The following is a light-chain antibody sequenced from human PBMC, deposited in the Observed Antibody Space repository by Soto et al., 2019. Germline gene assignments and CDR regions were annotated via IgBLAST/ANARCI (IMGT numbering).Light chain of an antibody. CDR3: CSYAGSRV. J-gene: IGLJ3*02. CDR2: EGS. CDR1: SSDVGSYNL. Sequence: QPVLTQPASVSGSPGQSITISCTGTSSDVGSYNLVSWYQQHPGKAPKLMIYEGSKRPSGVSNRFSGSKSGNTASLTISGLQAEDEADYYRCSYAGSRVFGGGTKLTVL. V-gene: IGLV2-23*01.